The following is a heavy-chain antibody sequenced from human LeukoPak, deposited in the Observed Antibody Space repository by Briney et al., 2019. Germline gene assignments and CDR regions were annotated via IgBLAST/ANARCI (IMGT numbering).Heavy chain of an antibody. CDR2: FSGPMETT. D-gene: IGHD2-8*02. V-gene: IGHV3-23*01. CDR1: GFTYKMYA. CDR3: AKASLGSCTGARCYHFDN. J-gene: IGHJ4*02. Sequence: PGGSLRLSCVASGFTYKMYAMSWVRHAPGKRLEWVSTFSGPMETTYYAPSVRGRFTMSRDNPKNTLSLQMNSLRAEDTAIYYCAKASLGSCTGARCYHFDNWGQGTLVTVSS.